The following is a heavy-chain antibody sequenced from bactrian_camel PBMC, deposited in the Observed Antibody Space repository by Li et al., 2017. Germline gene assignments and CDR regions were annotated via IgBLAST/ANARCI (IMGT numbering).Heavy chain of an antibody. Sequence: HVQLVESGGGSVQAGESLRLSCSASGVAFDDSPLVWYRQAAGSGCEMVAFIDSDGSTVKYSDPVKGRFTISRDNAKNTVFLQMNSLKPEDTAVYYCATPHGGSWLLDCDSWGQGGQGTQVTVS. D-gene: IGHD2*01. CDR1: GVAFDDSP. V-gene: IGHV3S55*01. CDR3: ATPHGGSWLLDCDSWGQ. CDR2: IDSDGST. J-gene: IGHJ4*01.